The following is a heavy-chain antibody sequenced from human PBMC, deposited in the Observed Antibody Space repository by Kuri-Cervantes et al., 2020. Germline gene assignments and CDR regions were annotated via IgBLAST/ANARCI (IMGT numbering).Heavy chain of an antibody. CDR3: ARDIGLEPEGLDY. CDR1: GFTFSSYW. J-gene: IGHJ4*02. Sequence: SLKISCAASGFTFSSYWMHWVRQVPGKGLEWVSGISWNSGIIGYADSVKGRFTISRDNAKNFLYLQISSLRAEDTALYYCARDIGLEPEGLDYWGQGTLVTVSS. V-gene: IGHV3-9*01. CDR2: ISWNSGII. D-gene: IGHD1-1*01.